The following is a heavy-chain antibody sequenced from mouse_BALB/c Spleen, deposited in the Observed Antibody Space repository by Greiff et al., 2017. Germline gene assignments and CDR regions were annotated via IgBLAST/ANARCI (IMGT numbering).Heavy chain of an antibody. CDR2: IYPSDSYT. V-gene: IGHV1-69*02. CDR3: TRDYGSSYYYAMDY. CDR1: GYTFTSYW. Sequence: VKLMESGPELVKPGASVKLSCKASGYTFTSYWINWVKQRPGQGLEWIGNIYPSDSYTNYNQKFKDKATLTVDKSSSTAYMQLSSPTSEDSAVYYCTRDYGSSYYYAMDYWGQGTSVTVSS. J-gene: IGHJ4*01. D-gene: IGHD1-1*01.